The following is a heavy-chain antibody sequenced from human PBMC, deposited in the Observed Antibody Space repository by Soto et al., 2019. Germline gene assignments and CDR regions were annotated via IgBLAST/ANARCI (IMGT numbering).Heavy chain of an antibody. J-gene: IGHJ4*02. D-gene: IGHD3-3*01. V-gene: IGHV1-18*01. CDR3: ARISQSDFWSGYYYFFDY. CDR2: ITDFNGNT. Sequence: ASVKVSCKASGYTFTDYGISWVRQAPGQGLQWMGWITDFNGNTKYAQQFQGRVTMTTDTSTSTSYMELRSLESDDTALYYCARISQSDFWSGYYYFFDYWGQGTLVTVSS. CDR1: GYTFTDYG.